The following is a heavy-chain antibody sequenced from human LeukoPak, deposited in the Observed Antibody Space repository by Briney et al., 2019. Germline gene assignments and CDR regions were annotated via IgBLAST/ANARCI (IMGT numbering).Heavy chain of an antibody. CDR1: GFTFSSYW. D-gene: IGHD3-22*01. V-gene: IGHV3-74*01. CDR2: INTDGSST. J-gene: IGHJ4*02. Sequence: PGGSLRLSCAASGFTFSSYWMHWVRQAQGKGLVWVSRINTDGSSTSYADSVKGRFTISRDNAKNTLYLQMNSLRAEDTAVYYCAGLAYYYDSSGYYAYWGQGTLVTVSS. CDR3: AGLAYYYDSSGYYAY.